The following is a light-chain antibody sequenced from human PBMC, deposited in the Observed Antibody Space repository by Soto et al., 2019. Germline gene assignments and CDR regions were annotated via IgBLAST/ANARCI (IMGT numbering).Light chain of an antibody. J-gene: IGKJ3*01. CDR1: QSISSY. V-gene: IGKV1-39*01. CDR3: QQSYSTLRGT. CDR2: AAS. Sequence: DIQMTQSPSSLSASVGDRVTITCRASQSISSYLNWYQQKPGKAPKLLIYAASSLQSGVPSRFSSSGSGTDFTLTISSLQPEDFATYYCQQSYSTLRGTFGPGTKVDIK.